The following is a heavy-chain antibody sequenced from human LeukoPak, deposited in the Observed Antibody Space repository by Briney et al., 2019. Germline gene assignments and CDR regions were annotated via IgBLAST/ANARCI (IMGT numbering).Heavy chain of an antibody. D-gene: IGHD3-10*01. CDR1: GGTFSSYA. Sequence: SVKVSFKASGGTFSSYAISWVRQAPGQGLEWMGGIIPIFGTANYAQKFQGRVTITADESTSTAYMELSSLRSEDTAVYYCARDRITMVRGARTGGWFDPWGQGTLVTVSS. CDR3: ARDRITMVRGARTGGWFDP. CDR2: IIPIFGTA. V-gene: IGHV1-69*13. J-gene: IGHJ5*02.